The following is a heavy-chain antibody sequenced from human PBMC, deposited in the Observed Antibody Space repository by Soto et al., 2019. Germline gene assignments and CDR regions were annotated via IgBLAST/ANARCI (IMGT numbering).Heavy chain of an antibody. V-gene: IGHV4-39*02. Sequence: PSETLSLTCTVSGGSISSSSYYWGWIRQPPGKGLEWIGSIYYSGSTYYNPSLKSRVTISVDTSKNQFSLKLSSVTAADTAVYYCARDSLTVTLGFDYWGQGTLVTVSS. CDR3: ARDSLTVTLGFDY. CDR2: IYYSGST. CDR1: GGSISSSSYY. D-gene: IGHD4-4*01. J-gene: IGHJ4*02.